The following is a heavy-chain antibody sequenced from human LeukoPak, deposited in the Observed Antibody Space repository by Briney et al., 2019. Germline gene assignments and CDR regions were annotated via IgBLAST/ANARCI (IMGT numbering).Heavy chain of an antibody. J-gene: IGHJ4*02. CDR3: ARNYYDSSGYYRPGGDY. CDR1: GFTFSDYY. CDR2: ISSSGSTI. D-gene: IGHD3-22*01. V-gene: IGHV3-11*01. Sequence: GSLRLSCAASGFTFSDYYMSWIRQAPGKGLEWVSYISSSGSTIYYADSVKGRFTISRDNAKNSLYLQMNSLRAEDTAVYYCARNYYDSSGYYRPGGDYWGQGTLVTVSS.